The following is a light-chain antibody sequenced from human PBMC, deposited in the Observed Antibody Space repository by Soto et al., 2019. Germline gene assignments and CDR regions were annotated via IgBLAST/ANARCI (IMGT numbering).Light chain of an antibody. CDR2: EVT. V-gene: IGLV2-23*02. Sequence: QSALTQPASVSGSPGQSITISCTGTSSDIGSHKFVSWYQQHPGKAPKLILYEVTKRPSGDSNRFSGSKSGITASLTISGLQADDEADYYCCSYAGSTTYVFGTGTKLTVL. CDR3: CSYAGSTTYV. J-gene: IGLJ1*01. CDR1: SSDIGSHKF.